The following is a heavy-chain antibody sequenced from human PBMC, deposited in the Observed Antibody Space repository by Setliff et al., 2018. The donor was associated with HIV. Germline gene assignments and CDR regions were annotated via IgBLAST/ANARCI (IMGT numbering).Heavy chain of an antibody. V-gene: IGHV3-48*03. CDR3: ARERSSGWDDFGY. CDR2: ISSSGSTI. Sequence: GGSLRLSCAASGFTFSSYEMNWVRQAPGKGLEWVSYISSSGSTIYYADSVKGRFTISRDNAKNSLYLQMNSLRAEDTAVYYCARERSSGWDDFGYWGQGTLVTVSS. D-gene: IGHD6-19*01. J-gene: IGHJ4*02. CDR1: GFTFSSYE.